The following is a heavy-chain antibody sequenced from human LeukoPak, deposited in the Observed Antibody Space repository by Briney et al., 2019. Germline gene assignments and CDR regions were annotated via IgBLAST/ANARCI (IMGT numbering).Heavy chain of an antibody. J-gene: IGHJ4*02. CDR1: GFTVSSNY. CDR2: IYSGGST. CDR3: AKPAISSRGWYYDY. Sequence: GGSLSLSCAASGFTVSSNYMSWVRQAPGKGLEWVSVIYSGGSTYYADSVKGRFTISRDNSKNTLYLQMNSLRAEDTAVYYCAKPAISSRGWYYDYWGQGTLVTVSS. V-gene: IGHV3-66*04. D-gene: IGHD6-19*01.